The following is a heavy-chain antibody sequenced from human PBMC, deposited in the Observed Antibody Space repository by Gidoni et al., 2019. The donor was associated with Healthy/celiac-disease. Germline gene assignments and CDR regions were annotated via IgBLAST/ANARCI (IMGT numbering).Heavy chain of an antibody. D-gene: IGHD5-18*01. J-gene: IGHJ4*02. CDR2: ISWNSGSI. CDR1: GFTFDDYA. V-gene: IGHV3-9*01. CDR3: AKAAPYSSVTFDY. Sequence: EVQLVESGGGLVQPGSSLSLSCAASGFTFDDYAMHWVRQAPGKGLEWVSGISWNSGSIGYADSVKGRFTISRDNAKNSLYLQMNSLRAEDTALYYCAKAAPYSSVTFDYWGQGTLVTVSS.